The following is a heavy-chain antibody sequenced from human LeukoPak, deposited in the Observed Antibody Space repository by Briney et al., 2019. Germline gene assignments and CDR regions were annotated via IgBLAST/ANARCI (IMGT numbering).Heavy chain of an antibody. J-gene: IGHJ3*02. CDR2: ISSSSSYI. D-gene: IGHD3-3*01. V-gene: IGHV3-21*01. CDR3: ARAEDFWSGYLPDAFDI. CDR1: GFTFSSYS. Sequence: PGGSLRLSCAASGFTFSSYSMNWVRQAPGKGLEWVSSISSSSSYIYYADSVKGRFTISRDNAKNSLYLQMNSLRAEDTAVYYCARAEDFWSGYLPDAFDIWGQGTMVTVSS.